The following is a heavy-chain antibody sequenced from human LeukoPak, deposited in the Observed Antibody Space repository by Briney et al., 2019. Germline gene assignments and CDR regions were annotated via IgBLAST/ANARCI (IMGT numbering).Heavy chain of an antibody. CDR1: GYSFTNYW. CDR2: IYPGDSDT. J-gene: IGHJ4*02. D-gene: IGHD3-10*01. V-gene: IGHV5-51*01. Sequence: PGESLKISCKGSGYSFTNYWIGWVRQMPGKGLEWMGIIYPGDSDTRYSPSFQGQVSISVDKSISTAYLQWSSLKASDTAIYYCARRYYGSGSYSDGFDYWGQGTLVTVSS. CDR3: ARRYYGSGSYSDGFDY.